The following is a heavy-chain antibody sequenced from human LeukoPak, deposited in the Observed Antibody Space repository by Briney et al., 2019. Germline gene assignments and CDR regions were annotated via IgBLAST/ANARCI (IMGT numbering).Heavy chain of an antibody. D-gene: IGHD6-13*01. CDR2: MNPNSGNT. V-gene: IGHV1-8*01. CDR1: GCTFTSYD. J-gene: IGHJ4*02. CDR3: ARRYRPGYSSSWYRLGFFDY. Sequence: GASVKVSCKASGCTFTSYDINWVRQATGQGLEWMGWMNPNSGNTGYAQKFQGRVTMTRNTSISTAYMELSSLRSEDTAVYYCARRYRPGYSSSWYRLGFFDYWGQGTLVTVSS.